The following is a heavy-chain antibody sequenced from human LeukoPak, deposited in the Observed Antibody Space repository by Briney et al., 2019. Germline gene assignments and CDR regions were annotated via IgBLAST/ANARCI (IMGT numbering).Heavy chain of an antibody. J-gene: IGHJ5*02. D-gene: IGHD3-22*01. CDR3: AAVLATYYYDSSGYYSENNWFDP. Sequence: GTSVKVSCKASGFTFTSSAMQWVRQARGQRLEWIRWIVVGSGNTNYAQKFQERVTITRDMSTSTAYMELSSLRSEDTAVYYCAAVLATYYYDSSGYYSENNWFDPWGQGTLVTVSS. CDR1: GFTFTSSA. V-gene: IGHV1-58*02. CDR2: IVVGSGNT.